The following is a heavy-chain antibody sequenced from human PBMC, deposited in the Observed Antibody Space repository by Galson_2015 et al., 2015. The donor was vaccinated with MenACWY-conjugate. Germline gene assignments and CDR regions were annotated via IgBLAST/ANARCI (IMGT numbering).Heavy chain of an antibody. CDR1: GFTFSSYG. D-gene: IGHD2-21*02. CDR3: ARVPGEGDLLFDY. J-gene: IGHJ4*02. CDR2: ISSSSSYI. V-gene: IGHV3-21*01. Sequence: SLRLSCAASGFTFSSYGMNWVRQAPGKGLEWVSSISSSSSYIYYADSVKGRFTISRDNAKNSLYLQMNSLRAEDTAVYYCARVPGEGDLLFDYWGQGTLVTVSS.